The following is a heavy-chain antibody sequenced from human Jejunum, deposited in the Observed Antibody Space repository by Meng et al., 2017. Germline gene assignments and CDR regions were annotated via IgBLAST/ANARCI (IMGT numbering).Heavy chain of an antibody. CDR3: ARESYLDY. CDR1: GYTFSKYG. V-gene: IGHV7-4-1*02. Sequence: QVQLEQSGSESKKRVASVQISCKASGYTFSKYGLHWVREAPGQGLEWMGWINTNTGTPKYAQAFTGRFVFSLDTSVTTAYLQISSLKAEDTAVYFCARESYLDYWGQGTLVTVSS. CDR2: INTNTGTP. J-gene: IGHJ4*02.